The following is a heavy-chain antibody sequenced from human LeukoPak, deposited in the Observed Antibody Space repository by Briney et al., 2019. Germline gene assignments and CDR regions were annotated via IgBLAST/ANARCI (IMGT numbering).Heavy chain of an antibody. CDR2: IYSGGST. CDR3: AREVRHYIEDIVVVVAATPRGAFDI. V-gene: IGHV3-53*01. J-gene: IGHJ3*02. D-gene: IGHD2-15*01. Sequence: GGSLRLSCAASGFTVSSNYMSWVRQAPGKGLEWVSVIYSGGSTYYADSVKGRFTISRDNSKNTLYLQMNNLRAEDTAVYYCAREVRHYIEDIVVVVAATPRGAFDIWGQGTMVTVSS. CDR1: GFTVSSNY.